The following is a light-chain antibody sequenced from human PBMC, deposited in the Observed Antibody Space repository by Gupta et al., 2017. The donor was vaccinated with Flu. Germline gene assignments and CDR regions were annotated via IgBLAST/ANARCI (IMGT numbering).Light chain of an antibody. CDR2: DHT. CDR3: QLWDTTSDHPV. J-gene: IGLJ3*02. V-gene: IGLV3-21*02. CDR1: NMLIQS. Sequence: GQTVRITVGGNNMLIQSGHWYQQKTGHAPVVVVYDHTDRPSGIPDRISGSKYANTATLTIDRVEGGDEADYFCQLWDTTSDHPVFGGGTKLTVL.